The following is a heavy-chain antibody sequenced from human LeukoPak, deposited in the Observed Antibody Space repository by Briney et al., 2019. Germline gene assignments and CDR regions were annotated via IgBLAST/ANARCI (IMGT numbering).Heavy chain of an antibody. CDR2: IWYDGNNK. D-gene: IGHD3-9*01. Sequence: TGRSLRLSCAASGFTFSSYGMHWVRQAPGKGLEWVAVIWYDGNNKYYADSVKGRFTISRDNSKNTLYLQMNSLRAEDTAVYYCARSTSSEYDIYHFDYWGQGTLDTVSS. CDR3: ARSTSSEYDIYHFDY. CDR1: GFTFSSYG. J-gene: IGHJ4*02. V-gene: IGHV3-33*01.